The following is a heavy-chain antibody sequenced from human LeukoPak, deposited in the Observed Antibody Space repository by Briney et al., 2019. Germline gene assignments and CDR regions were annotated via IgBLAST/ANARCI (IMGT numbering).Heavy chain of an antibody. CDR3: ARELPTGYCSSTSCFRAFDI. J-gene: IGHJ3*02. CDR2: INPNSGGT. Sequence: ASVKVSRKASGYTFTGYYMHWVRQAPGQGLEWMGWINPNSGGTNYAQKFQGRVTMTRDTSISTAYMELSRLRSDDTAVYYCARELPTGYCSSTSCFRAFDIWGQGTMVTVSS. D-gene: IGHD2-2*03. V-gene: IGHV1-2*02. CDR1: GYTFTGYY.